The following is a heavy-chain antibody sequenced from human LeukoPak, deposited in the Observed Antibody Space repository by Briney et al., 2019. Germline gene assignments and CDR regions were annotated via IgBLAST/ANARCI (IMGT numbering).Heavy chain of an antibody. Sequence: SETLSLTCTVSGASITSSGYYWGWIRQPPGKGLEWIGTIYHSGSTYYNPSLKSRVTISVDTSKNQFSLRLSSVTAADTAVYYCARDDLLHRNWFDPWGQGTLVTVSS. V-gene: IGHV4-39*07. J-gene: IGHJ5*02. CDR3: ARDDLLHRNWFDP. CDR1: GASITSSGYY. CDR2: IYHSGST. D-gene: IGHD3-22*01.